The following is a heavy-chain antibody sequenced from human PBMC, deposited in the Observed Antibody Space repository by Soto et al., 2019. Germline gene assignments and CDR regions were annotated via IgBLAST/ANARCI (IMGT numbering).Heavy chain of an antibody. CDR1: GYTFTSYA. V-gene: IGHV1-3*01. Sequence: QVQLVQSGAEVKKPGASVKVSCKASGYTFTSYAMHWVRQAPGQRLEWMGWINACNGNTKYSQKFQGRVTITRDTSASTAYMELSSLRSEDTAVYYCARELRSIAARPWPLLRYGQGSDWFDPWGQGTLVTVSS. CDR2: INACNGNT. J-gene: IGHJ5*02. D-gene: IGHD6-6*01. CDR3: ARELRSIAARPWPLLRYGQGSDWFDP.